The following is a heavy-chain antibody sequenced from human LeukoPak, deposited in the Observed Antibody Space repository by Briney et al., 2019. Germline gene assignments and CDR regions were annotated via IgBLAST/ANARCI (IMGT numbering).Heavy chain of an antibody. V-gene: IGHV3-74*01. CDR2: INSDGSST. D-gene: IGHD4-17*01. Sequence: PGGSLRLSCAASGFTFSSYWMHWVRQAPGKGLVWVSRINSDGSSTSYADSVKGRFTISRDNAKNTLYLQMNSLRAEDTAVHYCAREATVTPHDAFDIWGQGTMVTVSS. J-gene: IGHJ3*02. CDR1: GFTFSSYW. CDR3: AREATVTPHDAFDI.